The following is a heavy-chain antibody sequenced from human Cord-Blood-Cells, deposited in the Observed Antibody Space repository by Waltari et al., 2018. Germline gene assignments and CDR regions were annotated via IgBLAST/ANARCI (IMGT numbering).Heavy chain of an antibody. V-gene: IGHV3-30-3*01. CDR3: ARERDAFDI. Sequence: HWVRQAPGKGLEWVAVISYDGSNKDYAHSVKGRFTISRENSKNTLYLQMNSLRAEDTAVYYCARERDAFDIWGQGTMVTVSS. J-gene: IGHJ3*02. CDR2: ISYDGSNK.